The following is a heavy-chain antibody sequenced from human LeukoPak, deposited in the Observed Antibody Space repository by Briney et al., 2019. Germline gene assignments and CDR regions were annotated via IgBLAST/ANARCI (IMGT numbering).Heavy chain of an antibody. CDR3: ARAGWDSYGYDRAYYFDY. Sequence: SETLSLTCTVYGESFNVYFWSWIRQHPGKGLEWIGYIYYSGSTYYNPSLKSRVTISVDTSKNQFSLKLSSVTAADTAVYYCARAGWDSYGYDRAYYFDYWGQGTLVTVSS. V-gene: IGHV4-31*03. CDR2: IYYSGST. J-gene: IGHJ4*02. CDR1: GESFNVYF. D-gene: IGHD5-18*01.